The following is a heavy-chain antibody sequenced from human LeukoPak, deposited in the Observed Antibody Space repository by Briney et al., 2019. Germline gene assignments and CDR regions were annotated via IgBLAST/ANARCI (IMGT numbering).Heavy chain of an antibody. CDR2: ISDAARNQ. J-gene: IGHJ4*02. V-gene: IGHV3-30*04. CDR1: GFTFSNYA. Sequence: GGFLRLSCAASGFTFSNYAMHWVRQAPGKGLEWVATISDAARNQYYAASVKGRFSISRDNSKNTLFLQMNSLRPEDTAVYYCARSTGDFDHWGQGTLVTVSS. CDR3: ARSTGDFDH. D-gene: IGHD3-9*01.